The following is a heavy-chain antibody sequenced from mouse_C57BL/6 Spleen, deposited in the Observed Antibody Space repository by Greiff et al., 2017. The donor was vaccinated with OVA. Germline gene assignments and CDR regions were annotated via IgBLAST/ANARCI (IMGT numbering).Heavy chain of an antibody. CDR2: IDPETGGT. V-gene: IGHV1-15*01. CDR3: TRNNYDPWFAD. J-gene: IGHJ3*01. D-gene: IGHD2-12*01. CDR1: GYTFTDYE. Sequence: QVQLQQSGAELVRPGASVTLSCKASGYTFTDYEMHWVKQTPVHGLEWIGAIDPETGGTAYNQKFKGKAILTADKSSSTAYMELRSLTSEDSAVYYCTRNNYDPWFADWGQGTLVTVSA.